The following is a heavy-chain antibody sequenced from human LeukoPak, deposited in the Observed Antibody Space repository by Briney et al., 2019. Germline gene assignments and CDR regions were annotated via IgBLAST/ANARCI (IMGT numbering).Heavy chain of an antibody. D-gene: IGHD3-22*01. CDR3: AREGYYYDTSGYHYTKY. Sequence: PSETLSLTCAVYGGSFSGYYWRWIRQPPGKGLEWIGEINHRGSTNHNPSLKSRVTISVDTSKNQFSLKLSSVTAADTAVYYCAREGYYYDTSGYHYTKYWGQGTLVTVSS. J-gene: IGHJ4*02. CDR2: INHRGST. CDR1: GGSFSGYY. V-gene: IGHV4-34*01.